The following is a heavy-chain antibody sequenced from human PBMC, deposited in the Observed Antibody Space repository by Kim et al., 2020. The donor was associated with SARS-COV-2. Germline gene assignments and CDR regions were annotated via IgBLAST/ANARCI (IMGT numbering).Heavy chain of an antibody. V-gene: IGHV4-59*11. D-gene: IGHD2-15*01. CDR3: VREGYFDGGSFFFDS. J-gene: IGHJ5*01. CDR2: VYHSGST. CDR1: GSYITNHY. Sequence: SETLSLTCTVSGSYITNHYWSWIRQPPGKGLEWIGNVYHSGSTSYNPSLKSLVTMSVETSKRQFSLQVTSVTAADTAIYYCVREGYFDGGSFFFDSWGPGKMVTVSS.